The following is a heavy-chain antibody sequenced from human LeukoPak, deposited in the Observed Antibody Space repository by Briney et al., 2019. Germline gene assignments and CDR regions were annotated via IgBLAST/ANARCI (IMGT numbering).Heavy chain of an antibody. J-gene: IGHJ2*01. CDR2: INHSGIT. CDR3: ARKVLDYQLLQWYFDL. CDR1: GGSFSSYY. V-gene: IGHV4-34*01. Sequence: SETLSLTCAVYGGSFSSYYWGWIRQPPGKGPEWIGDINHSGITNYNPSLKSRVTISIDTSKNQFSLKVTSVTAADTAVSYCARKVLDYQLLQWYFDLWGRGTLVTVSS. D-gene: IGHD2-2*01.